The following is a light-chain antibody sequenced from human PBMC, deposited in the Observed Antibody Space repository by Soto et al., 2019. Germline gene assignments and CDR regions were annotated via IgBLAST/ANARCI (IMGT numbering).Light chain of an antibody. J-gene: IGKJ1*01. Sequence: DIQMTQSPSTLSGSVGDRVTITCRASQTISSWLAWYQQKPGKAPKLLIYKASTLKSGVPSRFSGSGSGTEFPLTISSLQPDDVATYYCQHDNSYSEAFGQGTKVELK. V-gene: IGKV1-5*03. CDR2: KAS. CDR1: QTISSW. CDR3: QHDNSYSEA.